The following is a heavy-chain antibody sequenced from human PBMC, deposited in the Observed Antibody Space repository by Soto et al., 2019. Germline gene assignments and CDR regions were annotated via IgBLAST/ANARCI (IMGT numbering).Heavy chain of an antibody. CDR1: GFPFSSYA. CDR2: ISGSGGST. J-gene: IGHJ4*02. V-gene: IGHV3-23*01. Sequence: PGGSLRLSCAASGFPFSSYAMSWVRQAPGKGLEWVSAISGSGGSTYYADSVKGRFTISRDNSKNTLYLQMNSLRAEDTAVYYCAKRDWSSWLPFDYWGQGTLVTVSS. CDR3: AKRDWSSWLPFDY. D-gene: IGHD6-13*01.